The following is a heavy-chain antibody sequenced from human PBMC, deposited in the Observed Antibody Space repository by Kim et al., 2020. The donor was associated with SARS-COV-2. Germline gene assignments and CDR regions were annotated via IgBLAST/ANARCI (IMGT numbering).Heavy chain of an antibody. V-gene: IGHV3-23*01. D-gene: IGHD3-22*01. J-gene: IGHJ4*02. CDR3: AKDSPYYYDSSGYSDY. Sequence: SVKGRFTISRDNSKNTLYLQMNSLRAEDTAVYYCAKDSPYYYDSSGYSDYWGQGTLVTVSS.